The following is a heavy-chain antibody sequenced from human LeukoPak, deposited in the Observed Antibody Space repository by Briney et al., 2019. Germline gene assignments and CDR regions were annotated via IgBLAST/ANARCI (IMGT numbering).Heavy chain of an antibody. CDR1: GYTFTGYY. D-gene: IGHD4-17*01. CDR2: INPNSGGT. V-gene: IGHV1-2*02. CDR3: ARRKGLTTSGVCWFDP. J-gene: IGHJ5*02. Sequence: ASVKVSCKASGYTFTGYYMHWVRQAPGQGLEWMGWINPNSGGTNYAQKFQGRVTMTRDTSISTAYMEPSRLRSDDTAVYYCARRKGLTTSGVCWFDPWGQGTLVTVSS.